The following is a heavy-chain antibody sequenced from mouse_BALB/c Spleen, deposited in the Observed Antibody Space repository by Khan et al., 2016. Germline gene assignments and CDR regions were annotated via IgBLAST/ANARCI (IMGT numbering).Heavy chain of an antibody. Sequence: EVQLQESGPGLVKPSQSLSLTCTVTGYSITSDYAWNWIRQFPGNRLEWMGYISYSGSTSYNQSLKSRISITRDTSKNQFFLQLTSVTSEDTATYYCARSDYGDKDAMDYWGQGTSVTVSS. J-gene: IGHJ4*01. D-gene: IGHD1-1*01. CDR1: GYSITSDYA. CDR2: ISYSGST. CDR3: ARSDYGDKDAMDY. V-gene: IGHV3-2*02.